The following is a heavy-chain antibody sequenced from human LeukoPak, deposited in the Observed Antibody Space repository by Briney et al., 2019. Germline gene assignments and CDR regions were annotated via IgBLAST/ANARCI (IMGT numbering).Heavy chain of an antibody. CDR3: ARALTFYYSDAFDI. Sequence: GGSLRLSCAASGFTFSNFAMHWVRQAPGKGLEHLSVISSNGGSTDYANSVKGRVTISRDNSKNTPYLQLGSLRADDMAVYYCARALTFYYSDAFDIWGQGTMVTVSS. J-gene: IGHJ3*02. CDR2: ISSNGGST. D-gene: IGHD3-22*01. V-gene: IGHV3-64*01. CDR1: GFTFSNFA.